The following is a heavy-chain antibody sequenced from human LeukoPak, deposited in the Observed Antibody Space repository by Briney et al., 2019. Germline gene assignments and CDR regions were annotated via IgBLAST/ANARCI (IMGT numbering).Heavy chain of an antibody. D-gene: IGHD2-15*01. CDR2: INHSGTT. V-gene: IGHV4-34*01. Sequence: SETLSLTCAVNGGSFSDNYWSWIRQPPGKGLEWIGEINHSGTTYYNPSLKSRVTISVDTSKNQFSLKLSSVTAADTAVYYCASTGSGPAWFDPWGQGTLVTVSS. J-gene: IGHJ5*02. CDR1: GGSFSDNY. CDR3: ASTGSGPAWFDP.